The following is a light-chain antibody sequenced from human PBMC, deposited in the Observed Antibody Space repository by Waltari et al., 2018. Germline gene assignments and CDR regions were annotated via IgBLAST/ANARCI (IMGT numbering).Light chain of an antibody. V-gene: IGKV3-20*01. CDR1: QSISSSY. Sequence: EIVLTQSPGTLSLSPGERATLSCRASQSISSSYLAWFQHKPGQAPRLLIYGASSRATGLPARLTGSGSXXXXXXXXXXXEPEDFAVYYCQQYGSSTRTFGQGTKVEIK. J-gene: IGKJ1*01. CDR3: QQYGSSTRT. CDR2: GAS.